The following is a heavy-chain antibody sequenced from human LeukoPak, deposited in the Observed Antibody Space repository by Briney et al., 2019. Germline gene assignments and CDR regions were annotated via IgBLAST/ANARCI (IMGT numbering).Heavy chain of an antibody. CDR1: GGSISSSSYY. D-gene: IGHD2-2*01. V-gene: IGHV4-39*07. CDR3: ARRPQSRYCSSTSCTYYFDY. CDR2: IYYSGST. J-gene: IGHJ4*02. Sequence: SETLSLTCTVSGGSISSSSYYWGWIRQPPGKGLEWIGSIYYSGSTYYNPSLKSRVTISVDTSKNQFSLKLSSVTAADTAVYYCARRPQSRYCSSTSCTYYFDYWGQGTLVTVSS.